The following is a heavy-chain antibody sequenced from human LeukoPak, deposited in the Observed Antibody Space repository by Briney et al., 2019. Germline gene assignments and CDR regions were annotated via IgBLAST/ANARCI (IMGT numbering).Heavy chain of an antibody. V-gene: IGHV3-30*02. Sequence: GGSLRLSCAASGFTSSSYGMHWVRQAPGKGLEWVAFIRYDGSNKYYADSVKGRFTISRDNSKNTLYLQMNSLRAEDTAVYYCAKEVAYGSGSYFDYWGQGTLVTVSS. CDR2: IRYDGSNK. CDR3: AKEVAYGSGSYFDY. J-gene: IGHJ4*02. D-gene: IGHD3-10*01. CDR1: GFTSSSYG.